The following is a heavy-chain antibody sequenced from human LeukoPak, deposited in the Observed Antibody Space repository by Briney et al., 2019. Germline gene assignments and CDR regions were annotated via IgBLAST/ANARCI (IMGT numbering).Heavy chain of an antibody. CDR3: ARDRSPEGYYDSSHWDYYHGMDV. V-gene: IGHV4-61*08. Sequence: SQTLSLTCTVSGGSISSGDYYWSWIRQPPGKGLEWIGYISYSGSTNYNPSLKSRVTISVDTSKNQFSLNLSSVTAADTAMYYCARDRSPEGYYDSSHWDYYHGMDVWGQGTTVTVSS. CDR1: GGSISSGDYY. CDR2: ISYSGST. J-gene: IGHJ6*02. D-gene: IGHD3-22*01.